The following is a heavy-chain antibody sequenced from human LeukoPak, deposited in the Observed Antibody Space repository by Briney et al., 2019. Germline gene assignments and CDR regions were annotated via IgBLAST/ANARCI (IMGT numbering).Heavy chain of an antibody. CDR3: AAGIWFRELWNWFDP. V-gene: IGHV1-58*01. CDR2: IVVGSGNT. CDR1: GFTFTSSA. Sequence: SVKVSCKASGFTFTSSAVQWVRQARGQRLEWIGWIVVGSGNTNYAQKFQERVTITGDMSTSTAYMELSSLRSEDTAVYYCAAGIWFRELWNWFDPWGQGTLVTVSS. D-gene: IGHD3-10*01. J-gene: IGHJ5*02.